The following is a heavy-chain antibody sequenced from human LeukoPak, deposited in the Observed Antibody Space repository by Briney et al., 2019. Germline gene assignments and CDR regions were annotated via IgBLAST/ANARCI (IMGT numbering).Heavy chain of an antibody. CDR2: IYYSGST. V-gene: IGHV4-59*01. Sequence: SETLSLTCTVSGGSISSYYWSWIRQPPGKGLEWIGYIYYSGSTNYNPSLKSRVTISVDTSKNQFSLKLNSVTAADTAVYYCARRGQATSWYLDLWGRGTLVTVSS. J-gene: IGHJ2*01. D-gene: IGHD1-1*01. CDR1: GGSISSYY. CDR3: ARRGQATSWYLDL.